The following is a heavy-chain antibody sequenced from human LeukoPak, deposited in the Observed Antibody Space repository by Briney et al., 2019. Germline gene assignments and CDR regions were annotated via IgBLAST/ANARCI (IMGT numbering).Heavy chain of an antibody. CDR1: GFTFSSYA. J-gene: IGHJ6*02. CDR3: AREGGYDFWSGPGMDV. Sequence: PGRSLRLSCAASGFTFSSYAMHWVRQAPGKGLEWVSSISSSSSYIYYADSVKGRFTISRDNAKNSLYLQMNSLRAEDTAVYYCAREGGYDFWSGPGMDVWGQGTTVTVSS. D-gene: IGHD3-3*01. V-gene: IGHV3-21*01. CDR2: ISSSSSYI.